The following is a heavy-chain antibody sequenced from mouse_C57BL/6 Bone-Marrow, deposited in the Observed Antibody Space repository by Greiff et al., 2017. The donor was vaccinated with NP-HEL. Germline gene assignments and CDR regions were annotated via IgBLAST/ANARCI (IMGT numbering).Heavy chain of an antibody. CDR2: IWTGGGT. CDR3: ARMIYYDYDDWYFDV. Sequence: VKLMESGPGLVAPSQSLSITCTVSGFSLTSYAISWVRQPPGKGLEWLGVIWTGGGTNYNSALKSRLSISKDNSKSQVFLKMNSLQTDDTARYYCARMIYYDYDDWYFDVWGTGTTVTVSS. D-gene: IGHD2-4*01. J-gene: IGHJ1*03. CDR1: GFSLTSYA. V-gene: IGHV2-9-1*01.